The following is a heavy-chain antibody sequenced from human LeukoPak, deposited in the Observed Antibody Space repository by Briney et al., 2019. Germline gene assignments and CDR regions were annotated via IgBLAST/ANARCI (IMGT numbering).Heavy chain of an antibody. J-gene: IGHJ5*02. Sequence: PGGSLRLSCAASGFTFSTYWMHWVRQAPGKGLVWVPRTHDDGKSTTYADSVKGRFTISRDNAKNTLYLQMNSLRAEDTAVYYCARVRGYSFGLVSWGQGTLVTVSS. V-gene: IGHV3-74*01. CDR2: THDDGKST. D-gene: IGHD5-18*01. CDR3: ARVRGYSFGLVS. CDR1: GFTFSTYW.